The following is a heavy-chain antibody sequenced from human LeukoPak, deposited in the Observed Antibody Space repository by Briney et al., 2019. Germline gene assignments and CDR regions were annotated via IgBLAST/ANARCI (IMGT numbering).Heavy chain of an antibody. Sequence: GGSLRLSCAVSGITLSNYGMSWVRQAPGKGLEWVAGISDSGGTTKYADSVKGRFTISRDNRKNTLYLQMNSLRAEDTAVYFCAKRGVVIRVILVGFHKEAYYFDSWGQGALVTVSS. CDR3: AKRGVVIRVILVGFHKEAYYFDS. CDR2: ISDSGGTT. J-gene: IGHJ4*02. V-gene: IGHV3-23*01. D-gene: IGHD3-22*01. CDR1: GITLSNYG.